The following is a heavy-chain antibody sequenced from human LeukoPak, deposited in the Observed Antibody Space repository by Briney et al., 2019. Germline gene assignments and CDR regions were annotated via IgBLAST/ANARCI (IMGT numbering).Heavy chain of an antibody. CDR3: VKDLGGNYDY. J-gene: IGHJ4*02. CDR1: GFTFSSYW. V-gene: IGHV3-74*01. CDR2: IDYDGSIT. D-gene: IGHD1-7*01. Sequence: GGPLRLSCAASGFTFSSYWIHWVRQVPGKGLVWVSRIDYDGSITNYADSVKGRFTISRDNARNTLYLQMNSLRVDDTAVYYCVKDLGGNYDYWGQGTLVTVSS.